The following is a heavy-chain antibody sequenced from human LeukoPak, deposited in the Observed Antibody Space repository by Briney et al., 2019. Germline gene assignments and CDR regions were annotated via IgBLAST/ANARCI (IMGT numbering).Heavy chain of an antibody. Sequence: ASVKVSCKASGYTFTGYYIHWVRQAPGQGLEWVGWINPNSGSTNYAQKFQGRVTMTRDTSFSTAYMELSRLSSGDTAVYYCARIGKQLNWFDPWGQGTLVTVSS. CDR1: GYTFTGYY. CDR2: INPNSGST. D-gene: IGHD6-13*01. V-gene: IGHV1-2*02. J-gene: IGHJ5*02. CDR3: ARIGKQLNWFDP.